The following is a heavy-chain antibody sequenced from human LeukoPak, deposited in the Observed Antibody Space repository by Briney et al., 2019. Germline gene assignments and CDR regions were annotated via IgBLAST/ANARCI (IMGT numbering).Heavy chain of an antibody. CDR1: GYTFTSYA. J-gene: IGHJ4*02. D-gene: IGHD4-17*01. CDR2: ISAYNGNT. Sequence: ASVKVSCKASGYTFTSYAISWVRQAPGQGLEWMGWISAYNGNTNYAQNLQGRVTMTTDTSTSTAYMDLRSLRSDDTAVYYCARDGGHDYGDYDFDYWGQGTLVTVSS. V-gene: IGHV1-18*01. CDR3: ARDGGHDYGDYDFDY.